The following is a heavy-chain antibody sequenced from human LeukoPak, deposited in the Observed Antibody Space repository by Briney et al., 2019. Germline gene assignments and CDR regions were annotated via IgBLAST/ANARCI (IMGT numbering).Heavy chain of an antibody. CDR1: GGSISSYY. J-gene: IGHJ4*02. Sequence: SETLSLTCTVPGGSISSYYWSWIRQPPGKGLEWIGYIYYSGSTNYNPSLKSRVTISVDTSKNQFSLKLSSVTAADTAVYYCARGGYSYGYVWGQGTLVTVSS. CDR2: IYYSGST. CDR3: ARGGYSYGYV. V-gene: IGHV4-59*01. D-gene: IGHD5-18*01.